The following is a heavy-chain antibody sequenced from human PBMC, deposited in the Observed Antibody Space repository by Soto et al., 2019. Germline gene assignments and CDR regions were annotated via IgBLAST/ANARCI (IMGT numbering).Heavy chain of an antibody. CDR2: ISGSGDST. CDR1: GFTFSSYA. Sequence: EVQLLESGGGLVQPGGSLRLSCAASGFTFSSYAMRWVRQAPVKGLEWDSAISGSGDSTYYADSVKGRFTISRDNSKNTLYLQMNSLRAEDTAVYYCARWGSGSYYDYWGQGTLVTVSS. J-gene: IGHJ4*02. CDR3: ARWGSGSYYDY. V-gene: IGHV3-23*01. D-gene: IGHD1-26*01.